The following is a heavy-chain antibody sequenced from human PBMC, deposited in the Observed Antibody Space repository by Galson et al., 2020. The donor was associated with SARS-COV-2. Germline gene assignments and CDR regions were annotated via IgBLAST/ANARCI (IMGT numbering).Heavy chain of an antibody. CDR1: GFTVSNNY. D-gene: IGHD3-3*01. V-gene: IGHV3-53*01. CDR3: ARDMGFTREVYYYYSMDV. CDR2: IYSGGVT. J-gene: IGHJ6*02. Sequence: GGSLRLSCAASGFTVSNNYMNWVRQAPGKGLEWVSVIYSGGVTYYADSVKGRFTISRDNSKNTLYLQMNSLRAEDTAVYYCARDMGFTREVYYYYSMDVWGQGTPVTVSS.